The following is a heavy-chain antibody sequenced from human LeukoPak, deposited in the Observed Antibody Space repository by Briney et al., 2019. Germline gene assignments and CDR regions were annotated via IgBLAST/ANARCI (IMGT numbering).Heavy chain of an antibody. CDR3: ARGVNDSGGYTALGY. J-gene: IGHJ4*01. CDR1: GFTFSYYG. V-gene: IGHV3-33*01. CDR2: IGYGGSNK. D-gene: IGHD3-22*01. Sequence: PGGSLRLSCAAYGFTFSYYGMRWVRQAPGKGLEWVAVIGYGGSNKYYASSVKGRFTISRDNYKNMLYLQMNSQRAEDTGVYYCARGVNDSGGYTALGYWGQGTRVTVSS.